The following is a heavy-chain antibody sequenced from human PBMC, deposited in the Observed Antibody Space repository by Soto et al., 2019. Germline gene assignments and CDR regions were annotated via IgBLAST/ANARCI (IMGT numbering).Heavy chain of an antibody. CDR1: GFSLSASGVG. V-gene: IGHV2-5*02. D-gene: IGHD3-16*01. CDR2: IYWDDAK. J-gene: IGHJ4*02. CDR3: ANKGGGDRILDY. Sequence: QITLKESGPTLVKPTQTLTLTCTFSGFSLSASGVGVGWIRQPPGKALEWLAIIYWDDAKHYSPSLKTSLTHTKDTPKNPVVLKMTNMDPVDTATYSCANKGGGDRILDYWGQGTLVTVSS.